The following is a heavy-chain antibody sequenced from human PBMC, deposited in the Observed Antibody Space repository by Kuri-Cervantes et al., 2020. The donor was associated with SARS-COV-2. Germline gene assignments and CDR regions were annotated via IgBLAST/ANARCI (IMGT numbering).Heavy chain of an antibody. CDR1: RFNFRRYK. J-gene: IGHJ4*02. V-gene: IGHV3-66*02. CDR3: AGTNWGKTYFDD. D-gene: IGHD7-27*01. CDR2: IYNGGNT. Sequence: GESLKISCAASRFNFRRYKMRWARQAPGKGLEWVSVIYNGGNTDYADSVKGRFTISRDNSKNTLYLQMNSLRAEDTAVYYCAGTNWGKTYFDDWGQGTLVTVSS.